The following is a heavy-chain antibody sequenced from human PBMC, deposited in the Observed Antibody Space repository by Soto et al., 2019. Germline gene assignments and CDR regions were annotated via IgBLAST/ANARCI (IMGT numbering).Heavy chain of an antibody. CDR2: ISGSGDST. CDR1: GFTFSSYA. V-gene: IGHV3-23*01. Sequence: GGSLRLSCAASGFTFSSYAMSWVRQAPGKGLEWVSAISGSGDSTYYADSVKGRFTISRDNSKNTLYLQMNGLRAEDTAVYYCAKSCTGGWYGSCFDYWGQGTLVTVSS. D-gene: IGHD6-19*01. J-gene: IGHJ4*02. CDR3: AKSCTGGWYGSCFDY.